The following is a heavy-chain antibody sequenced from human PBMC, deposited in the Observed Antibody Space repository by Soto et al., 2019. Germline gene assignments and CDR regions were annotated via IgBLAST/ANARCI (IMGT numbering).Heavy chain of an antibody. V-gene: IGHV4-39*01. J-gene: IGHJ4*02. Sequence: SETLSLTCTVSGGSISSSSYYWGWIRQPPGKGLEWIGSIYYSGSTYYNPSLKSRVTISVDTSKNQFSLKLSSVTAADTAVYYCAVEGYCSGGSCYSLDYWGQGTLVTVSS. CDR2: IYYSGST. D-gene: IGHD2-15*01. CDR3: AVEGYCSGGSCYSLDY. CDR1: GGSISSSSYY.